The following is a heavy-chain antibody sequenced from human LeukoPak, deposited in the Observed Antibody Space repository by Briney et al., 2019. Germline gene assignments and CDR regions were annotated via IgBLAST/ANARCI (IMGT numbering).Heavy chain of an antibody. V-gene: IGHV3-48*03. CDR1: GFTFSSYE. J-gene: IGHJ4*02. Sequence: SGGSLRLSCAASGFTFSSYEMNWVRQAPGKGLEWVSYISSSGSTIYYADSVKGRFTISRDNAKDSLYLQMNSLRAEDTAVYYCARDLTSRGQIDYWGQGTLVTVSS. D-gene: IGHD3-10*01. CDR2: ISSSGSTI. CDR3: ARDLTSRGQIDY.